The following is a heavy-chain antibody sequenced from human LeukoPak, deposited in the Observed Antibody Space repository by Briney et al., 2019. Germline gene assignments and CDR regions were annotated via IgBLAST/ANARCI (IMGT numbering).Heavy chain of an antibody. CDR3: ARFSFALEWSPYYYYYYMDV. CDR2: ISSSSSYI. CDR1: GFTFSSYS. Sequence: PGGSLRLSCAASGFTFSSYSMNWVRQAPGKGLEWVSSISSSSSYIYYADSVKGRFTISRDNAKNSLYLQMNSLRAEDTAVYYCARFSFALEWSPYYYYYYMDVWGKGTTVTVSS. V-gene: IGHV3-21*01. J-gene: IGHJ6*03. D-gene: IGHD3-3*01.